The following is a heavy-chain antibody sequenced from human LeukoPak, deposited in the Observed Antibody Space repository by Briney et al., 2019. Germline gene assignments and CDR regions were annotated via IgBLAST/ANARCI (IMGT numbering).Heavy chain of an antibody. V-gene: IGHV5-51*01. CDR1: GYSFTSYW. CDR2: IYPGNSDT. D-gene: IGHD1-26*01. Sequence: GESLKVSCKVSGYSFTSYWIGWVRQMPGEGLEWMGIIYPGNSDTRYSPSSQGQVTISADKSISTAYLQWSSLKASDTAMYYCARQNILGATHPFDYWGQGTLVTVSS. CDR3: ARQNILGATHPFDY. J-gene: IGHJ4*02.